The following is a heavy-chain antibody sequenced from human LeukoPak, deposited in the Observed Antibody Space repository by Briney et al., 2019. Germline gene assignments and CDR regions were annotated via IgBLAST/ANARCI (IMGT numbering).Heavy chain of an antibody. Sequence: PGGSLRLSCAASGFTFSSYWMSWVRQAPGKGLEGVANIKQDGGEKYYVDSVKGRFTISRDNAKNSLYLQMNSLRAEDTAVYYCARDQETYYYDSSGFRYFDYWGQGTLVTVSS. CDR3: ARDQETYYYDSSGFRYFDY. CDR2: IKQDGGEK. V-gene: IGHV3-7*01. D-gene: IGHD3-22*01. J-gene: IGHJ4*02. CDR1: GFTFSSYW.